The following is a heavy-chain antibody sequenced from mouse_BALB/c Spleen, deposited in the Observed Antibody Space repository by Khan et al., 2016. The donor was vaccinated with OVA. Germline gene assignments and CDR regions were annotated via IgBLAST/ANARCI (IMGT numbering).Heavy chain of an antibody. CDR3: TRRGAARATGDYFDY. CDR2: TYPGGGYT. CDR1: GYTFTNYW. V-gene: IGHV1-63*02. D-gene: IGHD3-1*01. J-gene: IGHJ2*01. Sequence: QVQLKESGAELVRPGTSVKMSCTAAGYTFTNYWIGWVKQRPGHGLEWIGDTYPGGGYTNYNEKFKGKATLTADTSSSTAYMQLSGLTSEDSAIYYCTRRGAARATGDYFDYWGQGTTLTVSS.